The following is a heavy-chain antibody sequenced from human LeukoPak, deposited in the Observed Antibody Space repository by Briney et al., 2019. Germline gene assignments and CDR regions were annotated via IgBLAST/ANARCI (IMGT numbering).Heavy chain of an antibody. J-gene: IGHJ3*02. CDR2: VSGGGGST. D-gene: IGHD1-26*01. Sequence: QPGGSLRLSCATSGFTFSSYAMSWVRQAPGKGLEWVSTVSGGGGSTWYADSVKGRFTISRDNSKNTLYLQMNSLRAEDTAVYYCARDGGSRKGRAFDIWGQGTMVTVSS. CDR1: GFTFSSYA. CDR3: ARDGGSRKGRAFDI. V-gene: IGHV3-23*01.